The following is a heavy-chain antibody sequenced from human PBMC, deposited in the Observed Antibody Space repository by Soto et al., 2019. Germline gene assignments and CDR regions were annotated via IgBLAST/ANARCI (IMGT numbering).Heavy chain of an antibody. CDR3: ARVERGTATTVVDAFDI. CDR2: MSHSGGT. V-gene: IGHV4-34*01. J-gene: IGHJ3*02. CDR1: GGFVSSGSYY. Sequence: QVQLQQWGAGLLKPSETLSLTCAVYGGFVSSGSYYWSWIRQPPGKGLEWIGEMSHSGGTHFNPSLKSRFTISVDTSKNQFSLKMSSVTAADTALYYCARVERGTATTVVDAFDIWGPGTMFTVSS. D-gene: IGHD1-1*01.